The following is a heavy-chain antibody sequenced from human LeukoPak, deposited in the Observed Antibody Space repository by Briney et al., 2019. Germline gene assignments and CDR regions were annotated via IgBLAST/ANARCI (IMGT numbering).Heavy chain of an antibody. V-gene: IGHV5-51*01. CDR1: GYNFANYW. CDR2: IYPGDSDT. J-gene: IGHJ3*02. D-gene: IGHD6-6*01. Sequence: GESLKISCKGSGYNFANYWIAWVRQMPEKGLERMGIIYPGDSDTRYSPSFRGQVTISADKSISTAYLQWSSLKAPDTAIYYCARQGVSARHRAFDIWGQGTMVTVSS. CDR3: ARQGVSARHRAFDI.